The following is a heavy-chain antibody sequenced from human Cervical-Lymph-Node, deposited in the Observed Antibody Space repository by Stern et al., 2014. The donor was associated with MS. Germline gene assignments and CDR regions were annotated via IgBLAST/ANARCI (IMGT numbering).Heavy chain of an antibody. CDR1: GGSLDGSDW. J-gene: IGHJ4*02. Sequence: QVQLQESGPGLVKPSGTLSLTCTVSGGSLDGSDWWRWVRQPPGKGLEGIGEILHSGSTNYKPSLKSRVSISVDKSKNQFALNLSSVTAADSAVYYCARAGLYDYWGQGTLVTVSS. CDR3: ARAGLYDY. V-gene: IGHV4-4*02. CDR2: ILHSGST. D-gene: IGHD2/OR15-2a*01.